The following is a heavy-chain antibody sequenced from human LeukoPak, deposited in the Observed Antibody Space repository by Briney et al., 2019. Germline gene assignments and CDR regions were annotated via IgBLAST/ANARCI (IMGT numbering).Heavy chain of an antibody. D-gene: IGHD6-13*01. V-gene: IGHV3-21*01. J-gene: IGHJ5*02. CDR2: INKGGSYM. CDR1: GFIFRDYT. Sequence: GGFLRLSCVASGFIFRDYTMNWVRQTPGKGLEWVSAINKGGSYMAYADSVKGRFTISRDNAKNSLYLQMNSLRAEDTAVYYCARVRTGYSSSWYGDNWFDPWGQGTLVIVSS. CDR3: ARVRTGYSSSWYGDNWFDP.